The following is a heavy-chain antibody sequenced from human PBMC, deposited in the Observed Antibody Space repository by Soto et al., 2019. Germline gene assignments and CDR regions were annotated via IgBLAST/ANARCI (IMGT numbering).Heavy chain of an antibody. Sequence: GGSLRLSCAASGFTFSSYWMHWVLQAPGKGLVWVSRINSDGSSTSYADSVKGRFTISRDNAKNTLYLQMNSLRAEDTAVYYCARVYDFWSGLNWFDPWGQGTLVTVSS. CDR2: INSDGSST. CDR3: ARVYDFWSGLNWFDP. J-gene: IGHJ5*02. V-gene: IGHV3-74*01. CDR1: GFTFSSYW. D-gene: IGHD3-3*01.